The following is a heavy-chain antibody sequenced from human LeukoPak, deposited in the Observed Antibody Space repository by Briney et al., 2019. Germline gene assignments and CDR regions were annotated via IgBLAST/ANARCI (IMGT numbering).Heavy chain of an antibody. J-gene: IGHJ6*03. CDR2: IYYSGTT. CDR1: GGSISTYY. D-gene: IGHD6-19*01. Sequence: PSETLSLTCTVSGGSISTYYWNWIRQPPGKGLEWIGYIYYSGTTNYNPSLKSRVSMSVDTSKNQFSLKLSSMTAADTAVYYCAKGYSSGWYGDYYYYMDVWGKGTTVTVSS. CDR3: AKGYSSGWYGDYYYYMDV. V-gene: IGHV4-59*01.